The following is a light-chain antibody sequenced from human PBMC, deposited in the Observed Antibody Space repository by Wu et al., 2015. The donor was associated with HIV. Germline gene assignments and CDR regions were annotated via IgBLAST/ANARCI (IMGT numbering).Light chain of an antibody. CDR3: QQLKSDSQLT. CDR2: AAS. Sequence: VLTQSPGTLSLSPGERATFSCRASQGINPMYLAWYQQKFGQAPRLLIYAASTRAAGIPERFTGSGSGTDFTFTISSLQPEDFATYYCQQLKSDSQLTFGGGTKLEIK. V-gene: IGKV3D-20*02. CDR1: QGINPMY. J-gene: IGKJ4*01.